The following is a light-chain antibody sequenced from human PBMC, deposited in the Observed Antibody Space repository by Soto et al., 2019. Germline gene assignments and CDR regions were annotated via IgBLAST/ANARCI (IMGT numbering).Light chain of an antibody. CDR3: QQYHNWPWT. Sequence: PGERVTLSCRASQSVSSSYLTWYQQKPGQAPRLLIYGASTRATGIPARFSGSGSGTDFTLTISSLQPEDFAVYYCQQYHNWPWTFGQGTKVDIK. V-gene: IGKV3D-7*01. CDR2: GAS. CDR1: QSVSSSY. J-gene: IGKJ1*01.